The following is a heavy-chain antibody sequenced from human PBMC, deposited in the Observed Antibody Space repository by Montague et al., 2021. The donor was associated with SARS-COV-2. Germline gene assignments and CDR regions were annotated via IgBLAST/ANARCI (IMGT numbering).Heavy chain of an antibody. J-gene: IGHJ6*01. Sequence: SETLSLTCTVSGGSISSYYWSWIRQPAGKGLEWIGRIYSSGSTNYNPSLKSRVTMSVDMSKNQFSLKLSSVTAADTALYYCARDRPRPYYYGSGTYTWGGYGMDVWGQGTTVTVSS. CDR1: GGSISSYY. D-gene: IGHD3-10*01. CDR3: ARDRPRPYYYGSGTYTWGGYGMDV. CDR2: IYSSGST. V-gene: IGHV4-4*07.